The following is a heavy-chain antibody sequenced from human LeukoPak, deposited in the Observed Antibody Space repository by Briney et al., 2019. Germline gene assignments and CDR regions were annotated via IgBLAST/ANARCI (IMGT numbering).Heavy chain of an antibody. V-gene: IGHV3-30*02. D-gene: IGHD3-10*01. J-gene: IGHJ3*02. CDR2: IRYDGTDE. Sequence: GGSLRLSCAASGFTFNDHGMHWVRQAPGKGLEWLAFIRYDGTDESYGASVRCRLTISRDDSLNTVYLQMDSLGHDDTAVYYCARNRAFGTFDAFDMWGQGTMVTVSS. CDR3: ARNRAFGTFDAFDM. CDR1: GFTFNDHG.